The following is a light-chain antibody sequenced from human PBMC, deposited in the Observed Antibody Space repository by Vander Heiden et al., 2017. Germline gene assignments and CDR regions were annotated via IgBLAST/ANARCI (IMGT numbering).Light chain of an antibody. CDR1: QTIRNS. J-gene: IGKJ2*01. V-gene: IGKV1-39*01. Sequence: DIQMTQSPSSLSASVGDRVTVTCRASQTIRNSLNWYQQKPGTAPRLLLYASSTLQSGVPSRFSGGGSGTEFTLTISDLQPEDFATYFCQQSYTTPQTFGQGTKVEI. CDR2: ASS. CDR3: QQSYTTPQT.